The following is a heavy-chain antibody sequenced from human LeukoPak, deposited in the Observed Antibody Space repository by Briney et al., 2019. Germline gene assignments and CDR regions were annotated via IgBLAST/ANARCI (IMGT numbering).Heavy chain of an antibody. CDR2: MYYSGST. V-gene: IGHV4-59*12. J-gene: IGHJ6*03. CDR1: GGSIRSNY. D-gene: IGHD1-26*01. CDR3: ARIKKVGATRYYYYYMDV. Sequence: PSETLSLTCTVSGGSIRSNYWSWIWQPPGKGLEWIGYMYYSGSTNYNPSLKSRVTISVDTSKNQFSLKLSSVTAADTAVYYCARIKKVGATRYYYYYMDVWGKGTTVTISS.